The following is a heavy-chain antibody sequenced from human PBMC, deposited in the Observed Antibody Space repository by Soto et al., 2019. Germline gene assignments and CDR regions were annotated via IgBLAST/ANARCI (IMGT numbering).Heavy chain of an antibody. CDR2: INSDGSST. D-gene: IGHD3-22*01. Sequence: GGSLRLSCAASGFTFSIYWMHWVRQAPGKGLGWVSRINSDGSSTSYAESVKGRFTIARDNAKNTLYLQMNSLRAEDTAVYYCARQSTVVVLPDYWGQGTLVTVSS. V-gene: IGHV3-74*01. CDR3: ARQSTVVVLPDY. CDR1: GFTFSIYW. J-gene: IGHJ4*02.